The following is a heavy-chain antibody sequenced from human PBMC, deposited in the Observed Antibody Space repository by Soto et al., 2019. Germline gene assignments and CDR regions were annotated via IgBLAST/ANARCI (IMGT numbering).Heavy chain of an antibody. Sequence: EVKLVEPGGGLGQPGGSLRLSCAASGFSLSTYSMNWVRQAPGKGLEWLSYISSSTKTIFYADSVKGRFTISRDSANNSLYLQMNRLRDEDTAVYFCARGLGWRRGPFDCWGQGTLVAVS. J-gene: IGHJ4*02. CDR1: GFSLSTYS. CDR3: ARGLGWRRGPFDC. D-gene: IGHD2-21*01. CDR2: ISSSTKTI. V-gene: IGHV3-48*02.